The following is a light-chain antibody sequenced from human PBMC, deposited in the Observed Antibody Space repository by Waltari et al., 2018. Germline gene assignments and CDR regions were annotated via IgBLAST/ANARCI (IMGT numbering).Light chain of an antibody. CDR3: SSYTSSSTLVV. Sequence: QSALTQPASVSGSPGQSITISRTGTSSDVGGSNYVPWYQQHPGKAPKLMIYDVSNRPSGVSNRFSGSKSGNTASLTISGLQAEDEADYYCSSYTSSSTLVVFGGGTKLTVL. V-gene: IGLV2-14*03. CDR1: SSDVGGSNY. J-gene: IGLJ2*01. CDR2: DVS.